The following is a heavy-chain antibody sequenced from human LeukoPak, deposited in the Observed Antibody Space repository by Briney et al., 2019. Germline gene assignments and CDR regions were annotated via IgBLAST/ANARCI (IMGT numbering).Heavy chain of an antibody. CDR2: ISSSSSYI. CDR3: ARPAIFGVVIGSHDAFDI. Sequence: PGGSLRLSCAASGFTFSSYSMKWVRQALGKGLEWVSSISSSSSYIYYTDSVKGRFTISRDNAKNSLYLQMNSLRVEDTALYYCARPAIFGVVIGSHDAFDIWGQATMATVSS. D-gene: IGHD3-3*01. J-gene: IGHJ3*02. CDR1: GFTFSSYS. V-gene: IGHV3-21*01.